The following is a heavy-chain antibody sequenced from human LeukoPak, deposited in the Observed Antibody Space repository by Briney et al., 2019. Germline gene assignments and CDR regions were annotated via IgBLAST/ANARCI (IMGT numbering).Heavy chain of an antibody. J-gene: IGHJ4*02. V-gene: IGHV3-23*01. CDR2: ISGSGGST. CDR1: GFTFSSYA. Sequence: PGGSLRLSCAASGFTFSSYAMSWVRQAPGKGLEWVSAISGSGGSTYYADSVKGRFTISRDDSKNTLYLQMNSLRAEDTAVYYCSKYSSGWYRTYFDYWGQGTLVTVSS. CDR3: SKYSSGWYRTYFDY. D-gene: IGHD6-19*01.